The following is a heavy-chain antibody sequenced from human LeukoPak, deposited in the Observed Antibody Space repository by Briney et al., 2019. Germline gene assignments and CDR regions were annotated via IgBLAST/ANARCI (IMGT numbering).Heavy chain of an antibody. J-gene: IGHJ5*01. CDR3: ARGQIILLIVVLDS. V-gene: IGHV3-30*03. CDR2: ISSDGSKV. CDR1: GSTFSSYA. Sequence: PGRSLRLSCAAAGSTFSSYARHWVRQAPGKGLEWVAVISSDGSKVYYVDSVKGRFTISRDNSNNTVYLQMDSLRPEDTAVYYCARGQIILLIVVLDSWGQGTLVTVSS. D-gene: IGHD3-22*01.